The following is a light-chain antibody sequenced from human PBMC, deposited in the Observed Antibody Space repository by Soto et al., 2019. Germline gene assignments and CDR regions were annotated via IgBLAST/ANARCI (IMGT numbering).Light chain of an antibody. CDR2: DAS. Sequence: DIQMTQSPSSLSASVGDRVTITCKATQNINRDLNWYQQKPGKAPKLLIYDASDLETGVPSRFSGSGSGTHFTFTITGLQPEEIETYYCQEYDNLPLTFGGGTKVEIK. V-gene: IGKV1-33*01. J-gene: IGKJ4*02. CDR3: QEYDNLPLT. CDR1: QNINRD.